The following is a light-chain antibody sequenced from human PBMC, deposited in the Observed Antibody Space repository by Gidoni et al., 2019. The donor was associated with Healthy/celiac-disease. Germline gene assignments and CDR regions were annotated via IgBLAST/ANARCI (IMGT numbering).Light chain of an antibody. J-gene: IGLJ2*01. CDR3: VLYMGRGIVV. Sequence: QTVVTQEPSFSVSPGGTVTLTCGLSSGSDSTSYFPSWYQQTPGQAPRTLIYSTNTRSSGVPDRFSGSILGNKAALTITGAQADDESDYYCVLYMGRGIVVFGGGTKLTVL. CDR2: STN. CDR1: SGSDSTSYF. V-gene: IGLV8-61*01.